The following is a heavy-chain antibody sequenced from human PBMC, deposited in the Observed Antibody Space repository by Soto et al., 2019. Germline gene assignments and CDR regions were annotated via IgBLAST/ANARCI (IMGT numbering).Heavy chain of an antibody. CDR1: GYTFTSYY. D-gene: IGHD6-6*01. J-gene: IGHJ6*02. Sequence: ASVKVSCKASGYTFTSYYMHGVRQAPGQGLEWMGIINPSGGSTSYAQKFQGRVTMTRDTSTSTVYMELSSLRSEDTAVYYCARDLSVKYSSSSAYYYGMDVWGQGTTVTVSS. CDR2: INPSGGST. CDR3: ARDLSVKYSSSSAYYYGMDV. V-gene: IGHV1-46*01.